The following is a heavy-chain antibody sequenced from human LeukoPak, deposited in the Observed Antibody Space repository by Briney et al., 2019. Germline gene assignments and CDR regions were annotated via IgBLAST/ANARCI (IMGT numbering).Heavy chain of an antibody. CDR3: ALWFGELSAIYMDV. D-gene: IGHD3-10*01. Sequence: GSLRLSCAASGFTFSSYAMSWVRQPPGKGLEWIGSIYYSGSTYYNPSLKSRVTISVDTSKNQFSLKLSSVTAADTAVYYCALWFGELSAIYMDVWGKGTTVTVSS. CDR1: GFTFSSYA. J-gene: IGHJ6*03. V-gene: IGHV4-39*01. CDR2: IYYSGST.